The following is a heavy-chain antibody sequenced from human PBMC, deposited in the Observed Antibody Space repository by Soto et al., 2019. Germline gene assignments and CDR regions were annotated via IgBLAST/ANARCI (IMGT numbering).Heavy chain of an antibody. CDR2: IYHSGST. CDR1: GYSISSGYY. CDR3: ASGIDLYYAMDV. Sequence: ETLCLTCAVSGYSISSGYYWCWIRQPPGKGLEWIGSIYHSGSTYYNASLKSRVTISVDTPKNQLSLKLTSVTDADTAVYYCASGIDLYYAMDVWGQGTKVTVYS. V-gene: IGHV4-38-2*01. J-gene: IGHJ6*01.